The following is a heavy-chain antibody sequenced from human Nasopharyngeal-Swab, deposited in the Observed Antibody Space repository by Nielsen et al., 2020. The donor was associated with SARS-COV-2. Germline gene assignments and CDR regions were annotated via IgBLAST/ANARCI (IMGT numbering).Heavy chain of an antibody. CDR3: ARDAIVVVPAATYYYYGMDV. D-gene: IGHD2-2*01. CDR1: GFTFDDYA. Sequence: SLKISCAASGFTFDDYAMHWVRQAPGKGLEWVSGISWNSGSIGYADSVKGRLTISRDNAKNSLYLQMNSLRAEDTAVYYCARDAIVVVPAATYYYYGMDVWGQGTTVTVSS. CDR2: ISWNSGSI. V-gene: IGHV3-9*01. J-gene: IGHJ6*02.